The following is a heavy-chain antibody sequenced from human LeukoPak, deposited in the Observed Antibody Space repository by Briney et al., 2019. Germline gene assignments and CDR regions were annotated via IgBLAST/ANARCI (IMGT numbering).Heavy chain of an antibody. D-gene: IGHD3-22*01. CDR2: ISYDGSNK. CDR3: AKDSTTRSYYYDSSGYYDY. J-gene: IGHJ4*02. CDR1: GFTFSSYG. V-gene: IGHV3-30*18. Sequence: GGSLRLSCAASGFTFSSYGMHWVRQAPGKGLEWVAVISYDGSNKYYADSVKGRFTISRDNSKNTLYLQMNSLRAEDTAVYYCAKDSTTRSYYYDSSGYYDYWGQGTLVTVSS.